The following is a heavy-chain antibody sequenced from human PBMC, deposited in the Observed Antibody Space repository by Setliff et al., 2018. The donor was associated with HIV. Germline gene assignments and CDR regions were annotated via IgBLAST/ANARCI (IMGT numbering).Heavy chain of an antibody. CDR2: INTNTGNP. D-gene: IGHD2-15*01. J-gene: IGHJ5*02. Sequence: ASVKVSCKASGDTFSNYAISWVRQAPGQGLEWMGWINTNTGNPTYAQGFTGRFVFSLDTSVSTAYLQISSLKAEDTAMYYCARGCNGGNCYHGSGWFDPWGQGTLVTVSS. V-gene: IGHV7-4-1*02. CDR1: GDTFSNYA. CDR3: ARGCNGGNCYHGSGWFDP.